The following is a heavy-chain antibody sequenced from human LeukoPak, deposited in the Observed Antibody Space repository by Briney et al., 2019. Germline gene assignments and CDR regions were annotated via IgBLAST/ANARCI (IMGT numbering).Heavy chain of an antibody. V-gene: IGHV3-11*01. CDR2: ISSSSSTI. D-gene: IGHD2-15*01. Sequence: GGSLRLSCAASGFSFSDYYMSWIRQAPGKGLQWVSYISSSSSTIYYADSVKGRFTISRDNAKNSLYLQMNSLRAEDTAVYYCAKDPRSFVGRPPDSWGQGTLVTVSS. CDR3: AKDPRSFVGRPPDS. CDR1: GFSFSDYY. J-gene: IGHJ4*02.